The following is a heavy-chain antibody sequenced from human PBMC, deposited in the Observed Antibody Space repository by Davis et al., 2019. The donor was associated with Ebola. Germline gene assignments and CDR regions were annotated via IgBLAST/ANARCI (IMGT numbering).Heavy chain of an antibody. D-gene: IGHD3-9*01. CDR2: MNPNSGNT. Sequence: AASVKVSCKASGYTFTSFDINWVRQATGQGLEWMGWMNPNSGNTGYAQKFQGRVTMTRNTSISTAYMELSSLRSEDTAVYYCARADNYDILTGYYGPAYWGQGTLVTVSS. CDR1: GYTFTSFD. V-gene: IGHV1-8*01. CDR3: ARADNYDILTGYYGPAY. J-gene: IGHJ4*02.